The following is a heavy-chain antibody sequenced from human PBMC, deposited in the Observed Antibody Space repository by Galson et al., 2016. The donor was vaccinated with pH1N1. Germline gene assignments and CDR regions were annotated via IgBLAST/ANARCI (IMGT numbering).Heavy chain of an antibody. CDR3: ATYRGSVVDAFEI. J-gene: IGHJ3*02. Sequence: LSLTCAVYGYSISSGYYWGWIRQPPGKGLEWIGSIYHSGSTYYNPSLKSRVTISADTSKNQVSLKLRSVTAADTAVYYCATYRGSVVDAFEIWGQGTMVTVSS. V-gene: IGHV4-38-2*01. D-gene: IGHD4-23*01. CDR1: GYSISSGYY. CDR2: IYHSGST.